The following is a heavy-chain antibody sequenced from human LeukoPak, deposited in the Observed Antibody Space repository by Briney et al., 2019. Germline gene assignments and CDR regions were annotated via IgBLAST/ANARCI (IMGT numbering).Heavy chain of an antibody. CDR3: ARGYDIDV. Sequence: SETLSLTCTVSGGSISNCYWSWIRQPPGKALEWIGYIYYTGTTKYNPSLKSRATISLDTSKNQFSLQLTSVTAADTALFFCARGYDIDVWGQGTTVTVSS. CDR1: GGSISNCY. J-gene: IGHJ6*02. V-gene: IGHV4-59*01. CDR2: IYYTGTT.